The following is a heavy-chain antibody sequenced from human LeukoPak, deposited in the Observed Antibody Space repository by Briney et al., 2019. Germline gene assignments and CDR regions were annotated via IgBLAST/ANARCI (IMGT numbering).Heavy chain of an antibody. CDR2: IYTSEST. Sequence: SETLSLTCTVSGYSISNGYYWGWIRQPAGKGLDWIGRIYTSESTNYNPSLKGRVTMSVDTSKNQFSLNLSSVTAADTAVYYCARVRPDPNCSTTSCYKYWFFDLWGRGTLVTVSS. CDR1: GYSISNGYY. D-gene: IGHD2-2*01. J-gene: IGHJ2*01. CDR3: ARVRPDPNCSTTSCYKYWFFDL. V-gene: IGHV4-4*07.